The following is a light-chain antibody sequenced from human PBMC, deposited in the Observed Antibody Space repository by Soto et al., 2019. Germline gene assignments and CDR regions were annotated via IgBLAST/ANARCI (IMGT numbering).Light chain of an antibody. Sequence: QLVLPQPPSVSGAPGQRFTIFCTGSSSNIGAGSDVHWYQQLPGTAPKPLIYGNSNRPSGVPDRFPGSKSGTSASLAITGLKAEDEADYYCQSYDSSLSGSVFGGGTQLTVL. J-gene: IGLJ2*01. CDR1: SSNIGAGSD. CDR3: QSYDSSLSGSV. V-gene: IGLV1-40*01. CDR2: GNS.